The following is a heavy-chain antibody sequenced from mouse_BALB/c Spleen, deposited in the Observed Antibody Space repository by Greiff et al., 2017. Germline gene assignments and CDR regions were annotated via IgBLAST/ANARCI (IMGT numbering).Heavy chain of an antibody. CDR1: GFTFSSFG. J-gene: IGHJ2*01. V-gene: IGHV5-17*02. CDR2: ISSGSSTI. CDR3: ARSGRYGNYFDY. Sequence: DVMLVESGGGLVQPGGSRKLSCAASGFTFSSFGMHWVRQAPEKGLEWVAYISSGSSTIYYADTVKGRFTISRDNPKNTLFLQMTSLRSEDTAMYYCARSGRYGNYFDYWGQGTTLTVSS. D-gene: IGHD3-1*01.